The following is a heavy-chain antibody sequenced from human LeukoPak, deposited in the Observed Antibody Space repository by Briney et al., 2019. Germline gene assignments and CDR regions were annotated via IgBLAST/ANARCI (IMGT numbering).Heavy chain of an antibody. Sequence: GASVKVSCKASGYTFTSYDINWVRQATGQGLEWMGWISAYNGNTNYAQKLQGRVTMTTDTSTSTAYMELRSLRSDDTAVYYCARVGGYSGYDRPSYFDYWGQGTLVTVSS. CDR2: ISAYNGNT. V-gene: IGHV1-18*01. CDR3: ARVGGYSGYDRPSYFDY. D-gene: IGHD5-12*01. J-gene: IGHJ4*02. CDR1: GYTFTSYD.